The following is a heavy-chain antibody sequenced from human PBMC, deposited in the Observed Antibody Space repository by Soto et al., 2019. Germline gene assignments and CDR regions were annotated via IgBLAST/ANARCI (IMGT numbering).Heavy chain of an antibody. CDR2: IIPIVGTA. V-gene: IGHV1-69*13. Sequence: AVKVTCRDSGGTCSSCASSWVRRDTGEGLEWRGGIIPIVGTANYAQKFQVRVTITADESTSTASTELSSLSSEDTAMYYCARPKPETWGSGSYGLGNPTLRDENYYSYYGMDVWGQGTTVTVSS. J-gene: IGHJ6*02. CDR3: ARPKPETWGSGSYGLGNPTLRDENYYSYYGMDV. D-gene: IGHD3-10*01. CDR1: GGTCSSCA.